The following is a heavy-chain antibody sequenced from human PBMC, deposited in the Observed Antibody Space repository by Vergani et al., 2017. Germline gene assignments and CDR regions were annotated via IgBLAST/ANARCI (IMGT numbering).Heavy chain of an antibody. CDR3: ARVFAGSFDY. CDR1: GFTFSSYA. V-gene: IGHV3-64*01. CDR2: ISSNGGST. D-gene: IGHD3-10*01. Sequence: DVHLAESGGGFFQPGGSLRLSCAASGFTFSSYAMHWVRQAPGKGLEYVSAISSNGGSTYYANSVKGRFTISRDNSKNTLYLQMGSLRAEDMAVYYCARVFAGSFDYWGQGTLVTVSS. J-gene: IGHJ4*02.